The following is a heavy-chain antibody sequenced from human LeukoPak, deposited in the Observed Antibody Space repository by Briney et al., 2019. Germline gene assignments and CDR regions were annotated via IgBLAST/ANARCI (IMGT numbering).Heavy chain of an antibody. CDR3: ARYCSSTSCYTYPRVDYYYMDV. CDR1: RFTFSSYS. V-gene: IGHV3-21*01. CDR2: ISSSSSYI. D-gene: IGHD2-2*02. J-gene: IGHJ6*03. Sequence: GGSLRLSCAASRFTFSSYSMNRVRQAPGKGLEWVSSISSSSSYIYYADSVKGRFTISRDNAKNSLYLQMNSLRAEDTAVYYCARYCSSTSCYTYPRVDYYYMDVWGKGTTVTVSS.